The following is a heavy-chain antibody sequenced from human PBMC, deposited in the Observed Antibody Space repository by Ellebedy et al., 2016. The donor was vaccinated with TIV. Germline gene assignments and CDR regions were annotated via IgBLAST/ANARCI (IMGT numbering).Heavy chain of an antibody. V-gene: IGHV3-7*01. CDR3: MAHSDFDC. D-gene: IGHD2-15*01. J-gene: IGHJ4*02. CDR1: GFTFSRNW. Sequence: GESLKISCEASGFTFSRNWISWFRLAPGKGLEWVANIKQDGSEKYYVDSVKGRFTISRDHAQKSLDLQMSSLRAEDTAVYYCMAHSDFDCWGQGTLVIVSS. CDR2: IKQDGSEK.